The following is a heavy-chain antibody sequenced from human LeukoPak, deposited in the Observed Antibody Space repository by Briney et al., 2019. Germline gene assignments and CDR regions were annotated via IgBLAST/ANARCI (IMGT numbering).Heavy chain of an antibody. CDR3: AKEGQQLAFFDY. Sequence: PGGSLRLSRAAPGFTLSSYLMSWVPPAPGKGLGWVSAISGSGGSTYYADSVKGRFTISRDNSKNTLYLQMNSLRAEDTAVYYCAKEGQQLAFFDYWGQGTLVTVSS. D-gene: IGHD6-13*01. J-gene: IGHJ4*02. CDR2: ISGSGGST. V-gene: IGHV3-23*01. CDR1: GFTLSSYL.